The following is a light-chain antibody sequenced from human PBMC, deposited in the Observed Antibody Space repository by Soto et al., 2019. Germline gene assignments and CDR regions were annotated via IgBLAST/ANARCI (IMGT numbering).Light chain of an antibody. J-gene: IGLJ2*01. CDR2: EVT. CDR3: CSYAGPTTFVL. CDR1: SSDVGSYNL. V-gene: IGLV2-23*02. Sequence: QSVLTQPASVSGSPGQSITISCTGTSSDVGSYNLVSWYRQHPGKVPKLMIYEVTKRPSGVSNRFSGSKSGITASLTISGLQAEDEADYYCCSYAGPTTFVLFGGGTKVTVL.